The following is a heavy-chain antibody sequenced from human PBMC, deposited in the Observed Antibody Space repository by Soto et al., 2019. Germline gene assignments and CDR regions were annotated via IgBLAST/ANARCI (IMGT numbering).Heavy chain of an antibody. CDR3: ARGGYCSGGSCYYYYGMDV. J-gene: IGHJ6*02. CDR2: INPNSGGT. Sequence: ASVKVSCKASGYTFTGYYMHWVRQAPGQGLEWMGWINPNSGGTNYAQKFQGWVTMTRDTSISTAYMELSRLGSDDTAVYYCARGGYCSGGSCYYYYGMDVWGQGTTVTVSS. CDR1: GYTFTGYY. V-gene: IGHV1-2*04. D-gene: IGHD2-15*01.